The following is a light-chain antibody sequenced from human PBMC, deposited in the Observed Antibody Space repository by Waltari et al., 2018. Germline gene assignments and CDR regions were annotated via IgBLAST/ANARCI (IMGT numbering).Light chain of an antibody. CDR2: EVT. J-gene: IGLJ3*02. CDR3: CSYAGHSWV. Sequence: QPALTQPPSPSGSLGQSVTIPSPGPSRAVGAYDYFPWYQQHPGKAPKLMIYEVTERPSGVPDRFSGSKSDNTASLTVSGLQTDDEADYYCCSYAGHSWVFGGGTRLTVL. V-gene: IGLV2-8*01. CDR1: SRAVGAYDY.